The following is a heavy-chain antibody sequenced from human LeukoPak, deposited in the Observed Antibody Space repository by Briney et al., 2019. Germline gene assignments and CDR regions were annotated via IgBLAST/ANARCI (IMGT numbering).Heavy chain of an antibody. CDR3: ARARYETRIWPKSRYDYYHYMDV. V-gene: IGHV1-3*03. CDR2: INAGNGNT. D-gene: IGHD3-3*01. J-gene: IGHJ6*03. Sequence: GASVKVSCKASGYTFTSYTIHWVRQAPGQRLEWMGWINAGNGNTKYSQEFQDRVTITRDTSASTAYMELSSRRSEDMAVYYCARARYETRIWPKSRYDYYHYMDVWGKGTTVTVSS. CDR1: GYTFTSYT.